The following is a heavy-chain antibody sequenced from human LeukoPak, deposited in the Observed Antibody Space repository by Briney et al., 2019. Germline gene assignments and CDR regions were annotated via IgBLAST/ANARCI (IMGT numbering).Heavy chain of an antibody. J-gene: IGHJ2*01. Sequence: SETLSLTCTVSGGSISSYYWSWIRQPPGKGLEWIGYIYYSGSTNYNPSLKSRVTISVDTSKNQFSLKLSSVTAADTAVYYFAGENSGYEGKYFDLWGRGTLVTVSS. CDR2: IYYSGST. CDR3: AGENSGYEGKYFDL. CDR1: GGSISSYY. D-gene: IGHD5-12*01. V-gene: IGHV4-59*01.